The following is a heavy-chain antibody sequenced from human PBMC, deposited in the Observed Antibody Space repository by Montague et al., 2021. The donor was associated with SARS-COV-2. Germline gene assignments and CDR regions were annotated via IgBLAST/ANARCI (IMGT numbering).Heavy chain of an antibody. V-gene: IGHV3-43*02. CDR2: ISGDGGST. CDR1: GFSFDDYA. J-gene: IGHJ6*02. Sequence: SLRLSCAASGFSFDDYAMHWARQAPGKGLEWVSLISGDGGSTYYADSVKGRFTISRENSKNSLYLQMNSLRTEDTALYYCTKDRDNWNEGGYYGMDVWGQGTTVTVSS. CDR3: TKDRDNWNEGGYYGMDV. D-gene: IGHD1-1*01.